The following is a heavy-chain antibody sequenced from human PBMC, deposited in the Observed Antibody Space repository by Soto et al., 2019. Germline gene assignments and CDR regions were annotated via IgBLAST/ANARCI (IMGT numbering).Heavy chain of an antibody. CDR1: GFTFSSYW. D-gene: IGHD3-22*01. J-gene: IGHJ5*02. CDR3: AILSGSYSTWFDP. V-gene: IGHV3-74*01. Sequence: GGSLRLCWAASGFTFSSYWMHWVRQAPGKGLVWVSRINSDGSSTSYADSVKGRFTISRDNAKNTLYLQMNSLRAEDTAVYYCAILSGSYSTWFDPWGQGTLVTVSS. CDR2: INSDGSST.